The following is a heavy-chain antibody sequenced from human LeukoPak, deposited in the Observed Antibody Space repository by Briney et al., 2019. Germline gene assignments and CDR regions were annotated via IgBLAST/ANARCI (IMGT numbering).Heavy chain of an antibody. V-gene: IGHV3-48*01. Sequence: GGSLRLSCAASGFTFSSYSMNWVRQAPGKGLEWVSYISSSSSTIYYADSVKGRFTISRDNAKNSLYLQMNSLRAEDTAVYYCAREIAAAAGPRPYYFDYWGQGTLVTVSS. CDR1: GFTFSSYS. CDR2: ISSSSSTI. J-gene: IGHJ4*02. D-gene: IGHD6-13*01. CDR3: AREIAAAAGPRPYYFDY.